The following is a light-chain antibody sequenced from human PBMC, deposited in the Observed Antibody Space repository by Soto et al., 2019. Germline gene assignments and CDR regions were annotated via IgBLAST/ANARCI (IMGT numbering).Light chain of an antibody. CDR1: SSDIGGYNF. V-gene: IGLV2-8*01. Sequence: QSALTQPPSASGSPGQSVTISCTGTSSDIGGYNFVSWYQQHPGKAPRLMIYEVYKRPSGVPNRFSGSKSGNTASLTVSGLQAEYEGDYYCSSHVGSNNPFAFGGGTKVTVL. CDR3: SSHVGSNNPFA. CDR2: EVY. J-gene: IGLJ1*01.